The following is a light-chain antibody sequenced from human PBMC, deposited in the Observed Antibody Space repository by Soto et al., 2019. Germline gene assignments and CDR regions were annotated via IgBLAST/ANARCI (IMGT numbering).Light chain of an antibody. CDR1: SSDVGGYNY. CDR3: SSYTSSSTYV. Sequence: QSALTQPASVSGSPGQSITISCTGTSSDVGGYNYVSWYQQHPGKAPKLMIYDVSNRPSGVSNRFSGSKSGNTASLTISGPQAEEEAGYYCSSYTSSSTYVFGTGTKLTVL. CDR2: DVS. J-gene: IGLJ1*01. V-gene: IGLV2-14*01.